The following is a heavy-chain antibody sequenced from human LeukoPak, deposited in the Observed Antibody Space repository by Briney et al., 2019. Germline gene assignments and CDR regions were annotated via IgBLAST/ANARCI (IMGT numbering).Heavy chain of an antibody. V-gene: IGHV4-59*01. CDR1: GGSISSYY. Sequence: PSETLSLTCTVSGGSISSYYWSWIRQPPGKGLEWIGYIYYSGSTNYNPSLKSRVTIPVDTSKNQFSLKLSSVTAADTAVYYCARDRGYSYGYPLFDYWGQGTLVTVSS. D-gene: IGHD5-18*01. CDR2: IYYSGST. J-gene: IGHJ4*02. CDR3: ARDRGYSYGYPLFDY.